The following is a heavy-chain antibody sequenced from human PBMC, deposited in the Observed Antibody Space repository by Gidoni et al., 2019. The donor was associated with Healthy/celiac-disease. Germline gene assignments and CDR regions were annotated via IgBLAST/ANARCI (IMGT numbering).Heavy chain of an antibody. V-gene: IGHV3-30*01. CDR1: GFTFSSYA. CDR2: ISYDGSNK. CDR3: ARDRGVVPAAMPVWDAFDI. J-gene: IGHJ3*02. D-gene: IGHD2-2*01. Sequence: QVQLVESGGGVVQPGRSLRLSCAASGFTFSSYAMHWVRQAPGKGLEWVAVISYDGSNKYYADSVKGRFTISRDNSKNTLYLQMNSLRAEDTAVYYCARDRGVVPAAMPVWDAFDIWGQGTMVTVSS.